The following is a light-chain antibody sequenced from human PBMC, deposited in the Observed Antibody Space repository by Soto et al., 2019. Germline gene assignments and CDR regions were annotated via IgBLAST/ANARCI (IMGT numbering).Light chain of an antibody. CDR3: QQYNNWPRT. J-gene: IGKJ1*01. V-gene: IGKV3-15*01. CDR1: QSISSSY. CDR2: GAS. Sequence: ESVLRRYPVDLAGSAGERATLSCMVSQSISSSYLAWYQQKPGQAPRLLIYGASTRATGIPARFSGSGSGTEFTLTISSLQSEDFAVYYCQQYNNWPRTFGQGTKVDI.